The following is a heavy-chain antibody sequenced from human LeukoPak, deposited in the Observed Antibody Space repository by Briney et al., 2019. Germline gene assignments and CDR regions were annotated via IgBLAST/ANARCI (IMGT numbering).Heavy chain of an antibody. CDR3: ATGSGLIVGATGPFDY. Sequence: GASVKVSCKVSGYTLTELSMHWVRQAPGKGLEWMGGFDPEDGETIYAQKFQGRVTMTEDTSTDTAYMELSSLRSEDTAVYYCATGSGLIVGATGPFDYWGQGTLVTVSS. J-gene: IGHJ4*02. V-gene: IGHV1-24*01. CDR2: FDPEDGET. D-gene: IGHD1-26*01. CDR1: GYTLTELS.